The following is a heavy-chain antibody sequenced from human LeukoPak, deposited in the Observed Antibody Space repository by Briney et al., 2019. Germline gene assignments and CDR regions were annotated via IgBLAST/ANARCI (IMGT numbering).Heavy chain of an antibody. J-gene: IGHJ4*02. CDR1: GYTFSNYD. CDR2: MNPNSGRR. CDR3: AGGLRSDY. D-gene: IGHD3-16*02. Sequence: GASVKVSCKASGYTFSNYDINWVRQAPGQGLEWMGWMNPNSGRRVYAQKFQDRVTMTRNSSINTAYMELTSLRSDDTAVYYCAGGLRSDYWGQGTLVTVSS. V-gene: IGHV1-8*01.